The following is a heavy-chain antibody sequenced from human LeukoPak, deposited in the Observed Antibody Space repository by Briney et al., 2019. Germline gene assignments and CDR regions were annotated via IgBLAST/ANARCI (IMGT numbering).Heavy chain of an antibody. V-gene: IGHV4-61*02. CDR3: GGEIDDGGNSDY. J-gene: IGHJ4*02. CDR2: IYTSGST. D-gene: IGHD4-23*01. CDR1: GGSISSGSYY. Sequence: PSQTLSLTCTVSGGSISSGSYYWSWIRQPAGKGLEWIGRIYTSGSTNYNPSLKSRVTISVDTSKKQFSLQLSSVTAADTAGYYCGGEIDDGGNSDYWGQGTLVTVSS.